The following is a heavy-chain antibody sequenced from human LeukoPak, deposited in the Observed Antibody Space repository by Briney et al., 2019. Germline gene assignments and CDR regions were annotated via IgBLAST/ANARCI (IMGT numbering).Heavy chain of an antibody. CDR1: GYPFTSYG. D-gene: IGHD3-10*01. J-gene: IGHJ4*02. Sequence: ASVKVSCKASGYPFTSYGISWVRQAPGQGLEWMGWISGYNSKTNYAQKFQRRITMTTDTSTSTAYMELSSLRSDDTAVYYCARSLWLGELDYWGQGTLVTVSS. CDR3: ARSLWLGELDY. V-gene: IGHV1-18*01. CDR2: ISGYNSKT.